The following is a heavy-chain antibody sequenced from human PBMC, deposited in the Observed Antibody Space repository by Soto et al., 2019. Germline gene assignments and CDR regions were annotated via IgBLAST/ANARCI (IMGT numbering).Heavy chain of an antibody. CDR1: GFTFSSYG. J-gene: IGHJ3*02. D-gene: IGHD2-2*01. CDR2: ISYDGSNK. Sequence: GSLRLSCAASGFTFSSYGMHWVRRAPGKGLEWVAVISYDGSNKYYADSVKGRFTISRDNSKNTLYLQMNSLGAEDTAVYYCAKADVVPAADDAFDIWGQGTMVTVSS. CDR3: AKADVVPAADDAFDI. V-gene: IGHV3-30*18.